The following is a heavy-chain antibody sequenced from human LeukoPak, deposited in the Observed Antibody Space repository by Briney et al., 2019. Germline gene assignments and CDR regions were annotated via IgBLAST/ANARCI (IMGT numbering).Heavy chain of an antibody. D-gene: IGHD3-10*01. V-gene: IGHV1-46*01. CDR3: ARGPRITLVQGGQWYYYMDV. J-gene: IGHJ6*03. CDR2: INPSGGST. Sequence: ASVKVSCKASGYTFTGYYIYWVRQAPGQGLEWMGIINPSGGSTNYAQKFQGRVTMTRVTSTSTVYMELSSLRSEDTAVYYCARGPRITLVQGGQWYYYMDVWGKGTTVTISS. CDR1: GYTFTGYY.